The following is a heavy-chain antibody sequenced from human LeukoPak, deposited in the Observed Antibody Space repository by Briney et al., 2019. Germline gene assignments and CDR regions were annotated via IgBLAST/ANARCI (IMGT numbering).Heavy chain of an antibody. Sequence: GGSLRLSCAASGFTFSAYWMSWVRQAPGKGLQWVSTVSGSGAGTFYGDSVKGRFTISRDNSNNTLFLQMNSLSADDTAVYFCAKGPRAGLRYWYFDLWGRGSLVTVSS. CDR2: VSGSGAGT. CDR3: AKGPRAGLRYWYFDL. D-gene: IGHD2-21*02. J-gene: IGHJ2*01. CDR1: GFTFSAYW. V-gene: IGHV3-23*01.